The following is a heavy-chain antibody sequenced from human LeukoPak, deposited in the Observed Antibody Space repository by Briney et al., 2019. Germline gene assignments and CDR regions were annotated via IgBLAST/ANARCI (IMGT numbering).Heavy chain of an antibody. V-gene: IGHV3-21*01. CDR2: ISSSSSYI. D-gene: IGHD6-13*01. J-gene: IGHJ3*02. CDR1: GFTFSSYS. CDR3: AKSRSGSKDAFEI. Sequence: GGSLRLSCAASGFTFSSYSMNWVRQAPGKGLEWVSSISSSSSYIYYADSVKGRFTISRDNAKNSLYLQMNILRAEDTAVYYCAKSRSGSKDAFEIWGQGTMVTVSS.